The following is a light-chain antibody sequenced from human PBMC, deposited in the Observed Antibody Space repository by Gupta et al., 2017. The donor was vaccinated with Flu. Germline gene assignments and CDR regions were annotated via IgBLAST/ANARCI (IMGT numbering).Light chain of an antibody. J-gene: IGLJ2*01. CDR3: SACRSSSGV. Sequence: QSALPQPASVSGSPGQSITISCTGTSGDAGVYHYVSWYQHHPGKAPKLMIYEVSNRPTGGSNRVSDSESGNTATLTIAGLGDEDEDDYYCSACRSSSGVFGGGTKLTVL. V-gene: IGLV2-14*01. CDR2: EVS. CDR1: SGDAGVYHY.